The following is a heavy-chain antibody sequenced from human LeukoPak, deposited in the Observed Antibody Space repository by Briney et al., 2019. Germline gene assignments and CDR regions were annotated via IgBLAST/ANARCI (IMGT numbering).Heavy chain of an antibody. V-gene: IGHV3-23*01. D-gene: IGHD3-9*01. CDR2: ISGSGGST. CDR3: ARAFFDWLIFAY. CDR1: GFTFSSYA. Sequence: GGSLRLSCAASGFTFSSYAMSWVRQAPGKGLEWVSAISGSGGSTYYADSVKGRFTISRDNSKNTLYLQMDSLRAEDTAVYYCARAFFDWLIFAYWGQGTLVTVSS. J-gene: IGHJ4*02.